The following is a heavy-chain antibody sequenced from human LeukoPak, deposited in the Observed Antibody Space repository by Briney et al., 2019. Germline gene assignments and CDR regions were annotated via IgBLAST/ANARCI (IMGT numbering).Heavy chain of an antibody. CDR2: LYTSGST. CDR1: GDSISTYS. CDR3: ARRRVEMSTIVEGNWLDP. J-gene: IGHJ5*02. Sequence: SETLSLTCTVSGDSISTYSWNWIRQPPGRGLEWIGSLYTSGSTHYNPSLKSRVTISVDTSKNQFSLRLSSMTAADTAVYYCARRRVEMSTIVEGNWLDPWGQGTLVTVSS. V-gene: IGHV4-4*08. D-gene: IGHD5-24*01.